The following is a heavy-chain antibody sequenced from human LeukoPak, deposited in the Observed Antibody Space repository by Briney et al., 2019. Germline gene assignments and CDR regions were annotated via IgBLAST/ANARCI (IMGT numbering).Heavy chain of an antibody. D-gene: IGHD4-17*01. CDR2: ISGSGGST. Sequence: GGSLRLSCAASGFTFSSYAMTWVRQAPGKGLEWVSGISGSGGSTYYADSVEGRLTISRDNSKNTLYLQMNSLRAEDTATYYCAKVGPSTVTRDYWGQGTLVTVSS. J-gene: IGHJ4*02. CDR1: GFTFSSYA. CDR3: AKVGPSTVTRDY. V-gene: IGHV3-23*01.